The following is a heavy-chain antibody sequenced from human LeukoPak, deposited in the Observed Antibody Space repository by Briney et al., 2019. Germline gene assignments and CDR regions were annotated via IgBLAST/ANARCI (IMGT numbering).Heavy chain of an antibody. CDR3: ARAQYSSGWYGGDY. Sequence: ASVKVSCMASGYTFTSYAMHWVRQAPGQRLEWMGWINAGNGNTKYSQKFQGRVTITRDTSASTAYMELSSLRSEDTAVYYCARAQYSSGWYGGDYWGQGTLVTVSS. V-gene: IGHV1-3*01. CDR1: GYTFTSYA. CDR2: INAGNGNT. J-gene: IGHJ4*02. D-gene: IGHD6-19*01.